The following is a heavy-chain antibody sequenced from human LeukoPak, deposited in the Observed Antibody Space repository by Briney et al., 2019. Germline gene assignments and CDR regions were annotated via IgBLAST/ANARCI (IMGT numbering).Heavy chain of an antibody. CDR1: GGTFSSYA. V-gene: IGHV1-69*04. Sequence: GASVKVSCKASGGTFSSYAISWVRQAPGQGLEWMGRIIPILGIANYAQKFQGRVTITADKSTSTAYMELSSLRSEDTAVYYCARTPALGDLELVSFDWGQGTLVTVSS. CDR2: IIPILGIA. J-gene: IGHJ4*02. CDR3: ARTPALGDLELVSFD. D-gene: IGHD1-7*01.